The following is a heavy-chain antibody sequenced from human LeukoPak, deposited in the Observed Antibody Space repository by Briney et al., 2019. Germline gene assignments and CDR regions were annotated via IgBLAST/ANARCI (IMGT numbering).Heavy chain of an antibody. CDR2: IYYSGCT. CDR1: GGSISSYY. D-gene: IGHD6-6*01. Sequence: SETLSLTCTVSGGSISSYYWSWIRQPPGKGLEWIGYIYYSGCTNYNPSLKSRVTISVDTSKNQFSLKLSSVTAADTAVYYCARVEQLPHYYYGMDVWGQGTTVTVSS. V-gene: IGHV4-59*01. J-gene: IGHJ6*02. CDR3: ARVEQLPHYYYGMDV.